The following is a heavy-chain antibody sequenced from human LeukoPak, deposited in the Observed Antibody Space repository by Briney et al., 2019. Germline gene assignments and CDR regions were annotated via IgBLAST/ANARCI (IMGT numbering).Heavy chain of an antibody. Sequence: SVKVPCKASGGTFSSYAISWVRQAPGQGLEWMGGIIPIFGTANYAQKFQGRVTITVDESTSTAYMELSSLRSEDTAVYYCAGNRAAAPPNFWGQGTLVTVSS. CDR1: GGTFSSYA. J-gene: IGHJ4*02. D-gene: IGHD6-13*01. V-gene: IGHV1-69*13. CDR3: AGNRAAAPPNF. CDR2: IIPIFGTA.